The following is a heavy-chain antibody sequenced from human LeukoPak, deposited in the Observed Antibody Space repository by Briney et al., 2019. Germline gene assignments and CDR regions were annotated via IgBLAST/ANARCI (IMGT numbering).Heavy chain of an antibody. J-gene: IGHJ4*02. V-gene: IGHV3-74*01. D-gene: IGHD2-2*01. CDR1: GFTFSSYW. CDR3: AAGYCSSISCYALEL. Sequence: GGSLRLSCAASGFTFSSYWMHWVRQAPGKGLVWVSRINSDGSSTSYADSVKGRFTISRDNAKNTLYLQMNSLRAEDTAVYYCAAGYCSSISCYALELWGQGTLVTVSS. CDR2: INSDGSST.